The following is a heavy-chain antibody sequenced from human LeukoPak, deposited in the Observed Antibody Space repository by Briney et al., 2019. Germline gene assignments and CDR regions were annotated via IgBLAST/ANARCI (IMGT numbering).Heavy chain of an antibody. CDR2: FYHGGST. V-gene: IGHV4-38-2*02. Sequence: PSETLSLTCTVSGYSISTGYYWDWIRQPPGKGLEWIGTFYHGGSTYYNPSLKSRVTISVDTSKNQFSLKLSSVTAADTAVYYCARLAHGYDILTGYYRPWFDPWGQGTLVTVSS. J-gene: IGHJ5*02. CDR1: GYSISTGYY. D-gene: IGHD3-9*01. CDR3: ARLAHGYDILTGYYRPWFDP.